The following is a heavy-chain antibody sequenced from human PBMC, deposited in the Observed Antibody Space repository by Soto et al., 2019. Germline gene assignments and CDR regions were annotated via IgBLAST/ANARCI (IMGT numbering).Heavy chain of an antibody. CDR1: GFTFSSYW. V-gene: IGHV3-74*01. D-gene: IGHD1-26*01. J-gene: IGHJ4*02. Sequence: EVQLVESGGGLVQPGGSLRLSCAASGFTFSSYWMHWVRQAPGKGLVWVSGVNPDGTTTNYAASVKGRFTTSTDNTKNTMYKQMNSLRSAEPSVYFCGRDLGGVDDSWGQGTLVTVSS. CDR2: VNPDGTTT. CDR3: GRDLGGVDDS.